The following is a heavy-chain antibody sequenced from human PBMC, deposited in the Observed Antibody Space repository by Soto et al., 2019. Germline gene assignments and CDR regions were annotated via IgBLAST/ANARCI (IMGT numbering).Heavy chain of an antibody. CDR3: ARAKWQKLVISYDYGMDV. CDR1: GYTFTNYY. J-gene: IGHJ6*02. D-gene: IGHD3-9*01. Sequence: ASVKVSCKASGYTFTNYYMHWVRQAPGQGLEWMGMINPSGGSTTYAQKFQDRVAMTRETSTSTVYMELSSLRSEDTAVYYCARAKWQKLVISYDYGMDVWGQGTTVTVSS. CDR2: INPSGGST. V-gene: IGHV1-46*01.